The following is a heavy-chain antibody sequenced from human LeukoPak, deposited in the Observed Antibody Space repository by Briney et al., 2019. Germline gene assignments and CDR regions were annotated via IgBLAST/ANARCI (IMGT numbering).Heavy chain of an antibody. Sequence: ASVKVSCKASGYTFTSYYMHWVRQAPGQGLEWMGIINPSGGSTSYAQKFQGRVTMTKDTSTSTVYMELSSLRSEDTAVYYCARDAPDYGDLDYWGQGTLVTVSS. CDR2: INPSGGST. CDR3: ARDAPDYGDLDY. CDR1: GYTFTSYY. D-gene: IGHD4-17*01. J-gene: IGHJ4*02. V-gene: IGHV1-46*03.